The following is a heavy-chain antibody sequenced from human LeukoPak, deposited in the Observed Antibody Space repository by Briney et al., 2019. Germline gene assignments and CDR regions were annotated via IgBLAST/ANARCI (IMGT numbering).Heavy chain of an antibody. J-gene: IGHJ4*02. CDR1: GYTFTSYD. CDR3: ARGRSTGFPYYFEY. V-gene: IGHV1-8*01. CDR2: MNPNSGNT. Sequence: ASVKVSCKASGYTFTSYDINWVRQATGQGLEWMGWMNPNSGNTGYAQKFQGRVTITRNTSISTAYMELSGLRSEDTAVYYCARGRSTGFPYYFEYWGQGTLVTVSS.